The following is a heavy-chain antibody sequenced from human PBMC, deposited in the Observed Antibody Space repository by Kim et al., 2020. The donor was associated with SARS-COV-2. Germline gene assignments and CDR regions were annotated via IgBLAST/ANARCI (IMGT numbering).Heavy chain of an antibody. D-gene: IGHD4-17*01. Sequence: GATFYADSVKGRFTISRDNSKNTLYLQMNSLTADDTAVYYCSKGHFGALDIWGQGTMVTVSS. V-gene: IGHV3-23*01. CDR2: GAT. CDR3: SKGHFGALDI. J-gene: IGHJ3*02.